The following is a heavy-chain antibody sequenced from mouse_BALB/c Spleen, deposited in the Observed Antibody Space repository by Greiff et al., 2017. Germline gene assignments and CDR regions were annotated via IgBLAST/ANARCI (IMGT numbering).Heavy chain of an antibody. CDR2: ISYSGST. V-gene: IGHV3-2*02. D-gene: IGHD2-4*01. Sequence: DVKLQESGPGLVKPSQSLSLTCTVTGYSITSDYAWNWIRQFPGNKLEWMGYISYSGSTSYNPSLKSRISITRDTSKNQFFLQLNSVTTEDTATYYCARGDYYDYSWFAYWGQGTLVTVSA. J-gene: IGHJ3*01. CDR1: GYSITSDYA. CDR3: ARGDYYDYSWFAY.